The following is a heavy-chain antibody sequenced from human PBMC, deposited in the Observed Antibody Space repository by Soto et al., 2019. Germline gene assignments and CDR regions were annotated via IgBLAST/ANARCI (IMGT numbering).Heavy chain of an antibody. CDR1: GFTFNSYA. J-gene: IGHJ4*02. CDR3: AKGSANVSPYYFDF. Sequence: GGSLGLSCAASGFTFNSYAMGWVRQAPAKGLEWISAITGSGGDTYHAASVRGRFTISRDNSNNMLFMQMNSLRAEDSVVYYCAKGSANVSPYYFDFWAQGTLVTVSS. CDR2: ITGSGGDT. V-gene: IGHV3-23*01.